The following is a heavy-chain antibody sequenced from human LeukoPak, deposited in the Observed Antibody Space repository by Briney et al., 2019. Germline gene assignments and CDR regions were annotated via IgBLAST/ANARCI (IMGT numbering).Heavy chain of an antibody. CDR1: GGSISSGGYY. CDR3: ASWWGKLGSFDY. J-gene: IGHJ4*02. CDR2: IYYSGST. Sequence: PSETQSLTCTVSGGSISSGGYYWSWIRQHPGKGLEWIGYIYYSGSTYYNPSLKSRVTISVDTSKNQFSLKLSFVTAADTAVYYCASWWGKLGSFDYWGQGTLVTVPS. V-gene: IGHV4-31*03. D-gene: IGHD2-15*01.